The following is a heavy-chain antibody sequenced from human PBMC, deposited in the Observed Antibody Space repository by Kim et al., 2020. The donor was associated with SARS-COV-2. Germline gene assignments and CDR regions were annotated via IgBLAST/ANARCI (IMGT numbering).Heavy chain of an antibody. CDR3: AKVYGSGSFWFDP. V-gene: IGHV3-30*02. D-gene: IGHD3-10*01. J-gene: IGHJ5*02. Sequence: YAASVQGRFTISRDNSKNTLYLQMNSLRAEDTAVYYCAKVYGSGSFWFDPWGQGTLVTVSS.